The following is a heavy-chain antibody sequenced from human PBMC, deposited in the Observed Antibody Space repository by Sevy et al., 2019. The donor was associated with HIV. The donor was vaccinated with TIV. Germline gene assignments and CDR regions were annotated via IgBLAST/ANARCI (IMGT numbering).Heavy chain of an antibody. Sequence: GESLKISCAASGFTFSKYSMSWVRKPPGKGLEWVSTLSFGCGEINYADSVKGRFTISRDNSKSSVYLQMNNLRPEDTAVYYCAREGCTKPHDYWGQGTLVTVS. CDR3: AREGCTKPHDY. J-gene: IGHJ4*02. V-gene: IGHV3-23*01. D-gene: IGHD2-8*01. CDR2: LSFGCGEI. CDR1: GFTFSKYS.